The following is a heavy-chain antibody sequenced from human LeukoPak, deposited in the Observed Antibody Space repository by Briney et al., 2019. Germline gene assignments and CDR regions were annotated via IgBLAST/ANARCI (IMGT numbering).Heavy chain of an antibody. CDR2: IKQDGSEK. CDR1: GFTFSSYW. CDR3: AKDGGSGITIFGVVISTDAFDI. V-gene: IGHV3-7*01. J-gene: IGHJ3*02. D-gene: IGHD3-3*01. Sequence: GGSLRLSCAASGFTFSSYWMSWVRQAPGKGLEWVANIKQDGSEKYYVDSVKGRFTISRDNAKNSLYLQMNSLRAEDTAVYYCAKDGGSGITIFGVVISTDAFDIWGQGTMVTVSS.